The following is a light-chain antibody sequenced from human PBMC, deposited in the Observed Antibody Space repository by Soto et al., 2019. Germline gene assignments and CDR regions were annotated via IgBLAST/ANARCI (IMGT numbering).Light chain of an antibody. V-gene: IGKV1-5*03. CDR3: QHYNSYSEA. Sequence: DIQMTQSPSTLSGSVGDRVTITCRASQTISSWLAWYQQKPGKAPKLLIYKASTLKRGVPSRFSGSGSGTEFTLTISSLQPDDFATYYCQHYNSYSEAFGHGTKVELK. CDR2: KAS. CDR1: QTISSW. J-gene: IGKJ1*01.